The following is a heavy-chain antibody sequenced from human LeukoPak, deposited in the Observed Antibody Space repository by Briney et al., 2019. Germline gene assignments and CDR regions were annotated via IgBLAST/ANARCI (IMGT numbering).Heavy chain of an antibody. D-gene: IGHD7-27*01. CDR1: GYTFTSYG. CDR3: ARAEKPNWGNYYYYCMDV. J-gene: IGHJ6*03. Sequence: ASVRVSCKASGYTFTSYGINWVRQAPGQGLEWLGRISPHNRNTHSAQKFQGRVTMTTDISTITAYMELRSLRSDDTAVYYCARAEKPNWGNYYYYCMDVWGKGTTVTVSS. CDR2: ISPHNRNT. V-gene: IGHV1-18*01.